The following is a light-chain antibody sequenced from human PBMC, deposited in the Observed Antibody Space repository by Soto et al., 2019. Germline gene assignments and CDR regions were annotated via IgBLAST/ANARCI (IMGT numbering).Light chain of an antibody. CDR3: SPYTSSSPYV. V-gene: IGLV2-14*01. J-gene: IGLJ1*01. CDR1: SSDVGGYNY. Sequence: QSVLTQPASLSGSPGQSITISCTGTSSDVGGYNYVSWYQQHPGKAPKLMIYDVSNRPSGVSNRFSGSKSGNTASLTISGLQAEDEADYYCSPYTSSSPYVFGTGTKVTVL. CDR2: DVS.